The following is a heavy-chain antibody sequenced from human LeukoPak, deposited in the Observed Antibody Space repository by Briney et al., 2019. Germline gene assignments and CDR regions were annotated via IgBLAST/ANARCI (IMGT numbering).Heavy chain of an antibody. CDR2: INHSGST. V-gene: IGHV4-34*01. J-gene: IGHJ4*02. CDR1: GGSFSGYY. D-gene: IGHD4-23*01. CDR3: ASSVGHAYFDY. Sequence: PSETLSLTCAVYGGSFSGYYWSWIRQPPGKGLEWIGEINHSGSTNYNPSLKSRVTISVDTPKNQFSLKLSSVTAADTAVYYCASSVGHAYFDYWGQGTLVTVSS.